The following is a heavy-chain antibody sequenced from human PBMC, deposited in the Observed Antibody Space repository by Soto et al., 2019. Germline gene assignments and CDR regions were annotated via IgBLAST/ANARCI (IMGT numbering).Heavy chain of an antibody. V-gene: IGHV4-59*01. Sequence: SETLSLTCTVSGGSISSYYWSWIRQPPGKGLEWIGYIYYSGSTNYNPSLKSRVTISVDTSKNQFSLKLSSVTAADTAVYYCAREGDIAAAGTDYFDYWGQGTLVTVSS. D-gene: IGHD6-13*01. CDR1: GGSISSYY. CDR2: IYYSGST. J-gene: IGHJ4*02. CDR3: AREGDIAAAGTDYFDY.